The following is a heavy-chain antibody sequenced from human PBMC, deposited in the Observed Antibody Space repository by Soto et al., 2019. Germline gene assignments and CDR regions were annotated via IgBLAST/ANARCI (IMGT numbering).Heavy chain of an antibody. V-gene: IGHV4-59*08. CDR2: TYYSGST. D-gene: IGHD3-10*01. CDR3: ARAYYYGSGSYFGYFDY. Sequence: SETLSLTCTVSGGSISSYYWSWIRQPPGKGLEWIGYTYYSGSTNYNPSLKSRVTISVDTSKNQFSLKLSSVTAADTAVYYCARAYYYGSGSYFGYFDYWGQGTLVTVSS. J-gene: IGHJ4*02. CDR1: GGSISSYY.